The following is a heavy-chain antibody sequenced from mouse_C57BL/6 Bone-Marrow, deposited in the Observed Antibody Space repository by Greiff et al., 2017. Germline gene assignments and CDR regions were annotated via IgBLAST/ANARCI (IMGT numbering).Heavy chain of an antibody. CDR2: IYPGSGST. J-gene: IGHJ3*01. D-gene: IGHD2-1*01. CDR3: AGGNLAWFAY. Sequence: QVQLQQSGAELVKPGASVKMSCKASGYTFTSYWITWVKQRPGQGLEWIGGIYPGSGSTNYNEKFKSKATLTVDTSSSTAYMQLSSLTSEDSAVYYCAGGNLAWFAYWGQGTLVTVSA. CDR1: GYTFTSYW. V-gene: IGHV1-55*01.